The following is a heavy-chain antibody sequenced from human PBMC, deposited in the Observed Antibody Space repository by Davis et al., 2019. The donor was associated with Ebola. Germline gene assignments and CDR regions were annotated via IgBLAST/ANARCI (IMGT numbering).Heavy chain of an antibody. CDR1: GFTFSSYW. CDR3: AGGESGWDASDI. D-gene: IGHD6-19*01. V-gene: IGHV3-21*01. J-gene: IGHJ3*02. CDR2: ITISSAFI. Sequence: GGSLRLSCVASGFTFSSYWMRWVRQAPGKGLEWVSSITISSAFIYYADSVKGRFTVSRDNAKSSLSLQMNSLRAEDTAVYYCAGGESGWDASDIWGRGTMVTVSS.